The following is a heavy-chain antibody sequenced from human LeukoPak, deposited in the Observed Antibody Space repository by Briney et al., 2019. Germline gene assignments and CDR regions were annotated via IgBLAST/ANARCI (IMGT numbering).Heavy chain of an antibody. CDR3: ARGLRGFGELSY. Sequence: SETLSLTCAVYGGSFSGYYWSWIRQPPGKGLEWIGEINHSGSTNYNPSLKSRVTISVDTSKNQFSLKLNSVTAADTAVYYCARGLRGFGELSYWGQGTLVTVSS. J-gene: IGHJ4*02. D-gene: IGHD3-10*01. V-gene: IGHV4-34*01. CDR2: INHSGST. CDR1: GGSFSGYY.